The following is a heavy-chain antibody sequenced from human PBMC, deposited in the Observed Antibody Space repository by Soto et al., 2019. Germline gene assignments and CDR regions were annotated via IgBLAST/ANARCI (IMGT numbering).Heavy chain of an antibody. V-gene: IGHV3-64*01. Sequence: GGSLRLSCGGSGFTFSNFAIHWVRQAPGKGLEHASSISGGGSNTYYANSVKGRFTISRDNSKNTVYLQMGNLRPEDMAIYYCATDYGVWYGSTTAFYHWGQGSLVTVSS. J-gene: IGHJ4*02. CDR2: ISGGGSNT. D-gene: IGHD6-19*01. CDR3: ATDYGVWYGSTTAFYH. CDR1: GFTFSNFA.